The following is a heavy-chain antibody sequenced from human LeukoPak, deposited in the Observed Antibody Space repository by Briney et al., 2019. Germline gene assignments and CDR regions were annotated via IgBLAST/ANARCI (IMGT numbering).Heavy chain of an antibody. CDR3: ARDRGRWELLRGFDP. CDR2: ISSSSSYI. D-gene: IGHD1-26*01. Sequence: GGSLRLSCAASGFTFSSYSMNWVRQAPGKGLEWISSISSSSSYIYYADSVKGRFTISRDNAKNSLYLQLNSLRAEDTAVYYCARDRGRWELLRGFDPWGQGTLVTVSS. V-gene: IGHV3-21*01. J-gene: IGHJ5*02. CDR1: GFTFSSYS.